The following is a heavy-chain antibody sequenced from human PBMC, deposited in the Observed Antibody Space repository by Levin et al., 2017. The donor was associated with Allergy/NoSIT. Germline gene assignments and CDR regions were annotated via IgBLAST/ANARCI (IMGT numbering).Heavy chain of an antibody. J-gene: IGHJ5*02. D-gene: IGHD5-12*01. CDR2: IYTSGST. V-gene: IGHV4-4*07. CDR1: GGSISSYY. Sequence: SQTLSLTCTVSGGSISSYYWSWIRQPAGKGLEWIGRIYTSGSTNYNPSLKSRVTMSVDTSKNQFSLKLSSVTAADTAVYYCARFGRVATPNNWFDPWGQGTLVTVSS. CDR3: ARFGRVATPNNWFDP.